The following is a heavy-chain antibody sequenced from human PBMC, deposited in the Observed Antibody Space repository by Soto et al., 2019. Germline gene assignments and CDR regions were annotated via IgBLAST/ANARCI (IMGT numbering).Heavy chain of an antibody. J-gene: IGHJ5*02. D-gene: IGHD1-26*01. Sequence: EVQLSESGGGLVQPGGSLRLSCAASGFTFRSYTMSWVRQALGKGLEWVSGFSGRDATTYYADSVKGRFTISRDNSKNTLYLQMNSLRAEDTALYFCVRTIVGATKGGWFDPWGQGALVTVSS. CDR3: VRTIVGATKGGWFDP. V-gene: IGHV3-23*01. CDR1: GFTFRSYT. CDR2: FSGRDATT.